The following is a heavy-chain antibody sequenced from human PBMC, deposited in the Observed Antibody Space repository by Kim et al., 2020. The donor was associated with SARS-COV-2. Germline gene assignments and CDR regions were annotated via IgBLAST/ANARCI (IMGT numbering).Heavy chain of an antibody. V-gene: IGHV4-39*07. J-gene: IGHJ6*02. D-gene: IGHD3-10*01. Sequence: LKRRVTISVETSTNQFSLKLSSVTAADTAVYYCAREGDYYGSGDYYGMDVWGQGTTVTVSS. CDR3: AREGDYYGSGDYYGMDV.